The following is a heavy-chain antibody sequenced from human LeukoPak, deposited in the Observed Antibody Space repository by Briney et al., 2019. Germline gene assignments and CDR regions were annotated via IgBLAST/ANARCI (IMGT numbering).Heavy chain of an antibody. CDR2: IYPIDSDT. Sequence: GESLKISCKGSGYSFTDYWIGWVRQMPGKGLEWMGIIYPIDSDTRYSPSFQGQVTISADKSISTAYLQWSSLKASDTAMYYCARQSSGWPNNFDYWGQGTLVTVSS. CDR3: ARQSSGWPNNFDY. D-gene: IGHD6-19*01. J-gene: IGHJ4*02. V-gene: IGHV5-51*01. CDR1: GYSFTDYW.